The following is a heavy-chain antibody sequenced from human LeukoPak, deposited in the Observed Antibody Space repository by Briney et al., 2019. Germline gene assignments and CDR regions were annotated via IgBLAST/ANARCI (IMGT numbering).Heavy chain of an antibody. CDR3: ARGDVEGSSCYGNYYYGMDV. Sequence: ASVKVSCKASGYTFTSYDINWVRQATGHGLEWMGWLNPNSGNTGYAQKYQDRVTMTRNTSISTAYMELSSLRSEDTAVYYCARGDVEGSSCYGNYYYGMDVWGQGTTVTVSS. CDR2: LNPNSGNT. D-gene: IGHD6-13*01. J-gene: IGHJ6*02. V-gene: IGHV1-8*01. CDR1: GYTFTSYD.